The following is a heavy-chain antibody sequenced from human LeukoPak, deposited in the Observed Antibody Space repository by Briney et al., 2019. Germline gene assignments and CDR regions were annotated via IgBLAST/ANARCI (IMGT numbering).Heavy chain of an antibody. Sequence: SETLSLTCSVSGGSISDASSITGSSAFWGWIRQAPGKGLEWIGSIYYSGITNYNPSLKSRVTISVDTSKNQFSLKLSSVTAADTAVYYCARVRALSYYDSSGDLYYFDYWGQGTLVTVSS. D-gene: IGHD3-22*01. V-gene: IGHV4-39*07. CDR1: GGSISDASSITGSSAF. J-gene: IGHJ4*02. CDR2: IYYSGIT. CDR3: ARVRALSYYDSSGDLYYFDY.